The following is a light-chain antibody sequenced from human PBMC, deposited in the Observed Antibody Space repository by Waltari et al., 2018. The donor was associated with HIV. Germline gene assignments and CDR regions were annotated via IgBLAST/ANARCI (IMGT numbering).Light chain of an antibody. V-gene: IGLV2-14*01. CDR2: EVN. Sequence: QSALTHPPYVSGSPGQPIPLPCTRTRSSVGAYNYVRWYQQHPGKAPKLMIYEVNNRPSGVSNRFSGSKSGNTASLTISGLQAEDEADYYCSSYTTRNTRVFGGGTKLTVL. J-gene: IGLJ2*01. CDR3: SSYTTRNTRV. CDR1: RSSVGAYNY.